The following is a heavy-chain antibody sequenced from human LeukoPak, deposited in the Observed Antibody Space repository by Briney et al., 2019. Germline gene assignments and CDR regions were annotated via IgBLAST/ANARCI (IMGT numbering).Heavy chain of an antibody. V-gene: IGHV1-2*02. Sequence: ASVKVSCKASGYTFTGYYIHWVRQSPGQGLEWMGWINPNSGGTNYAQKFQGRVTMTRDTSISTAYMDLSRLRSDDTAVYYCARGSIVGATFDYFDYWGQGTLVTVSS. J-gene: IGHJ4*02. CDR1: GYTFTGYY. D-gene: IGHD1-26*01. CDR3: ARGSIVGATFDYFDY. CDR2: INPNSGGT.